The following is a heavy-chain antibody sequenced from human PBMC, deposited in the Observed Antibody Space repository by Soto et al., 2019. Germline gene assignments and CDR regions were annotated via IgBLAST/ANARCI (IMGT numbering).Heavy chain of an antibody. Sequence: PGGSLRLSCAASGFTFSNYAMSWVRQAPGMGLEWVAAISGSGSSTYYADSVKGRFTISRDSSKNTLYLQMNSLRAEDTAVYYCAKQSGYYYYYMDVWGKGTTVTVSS. CDR1: GFTFSNYA. D-gene: IGHD3-16*01. J-gene: IGHJ6*03. CDR2: ISGSGSST. CDR3: AKQSGYYYYYMDV. V-gene: IGHV3-23*01.